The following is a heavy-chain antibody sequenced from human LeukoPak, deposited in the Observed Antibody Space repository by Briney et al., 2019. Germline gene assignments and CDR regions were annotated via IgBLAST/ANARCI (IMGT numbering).Heavy chain of an antibody. Sequence: GASVKVSCKASGGTFSSYAISWVRQAPGQGLEWMGGIIPIFGTANYAQKFQGRVTMTTNTSISTAYMELTGLRSEDAAMYFCARKGLLGSGKPWFDPWGQGTLVTVSS. CDR2: IIPIFGTA. V-gene: IGHV1-69*05. D-gene: IGHD2-15*01. CDR1: GGTFSSYA. J-gene: IGHJ5*02. CDR3: ARKGLLGSGKPWFDP.